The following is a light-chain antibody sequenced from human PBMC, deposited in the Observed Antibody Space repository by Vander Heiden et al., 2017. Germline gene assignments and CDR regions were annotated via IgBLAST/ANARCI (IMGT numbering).Light chain of an antibody. Sequence: QSALTQPASVSGSPGQSITISCTGTSSDVGGYNYVSWYQQHPGKAPKLMTFEVSHRPSGVSHRFSGSKSGTTASLTISGLQADDEADYYCSSYTSTSTPHFVFGTGTTVTVL. CDR3: SSYTSTSTPHFV. CDR2: EVS. CDR1: SSDVGGYNY. V-gene: IGLV2-14*01. J-gene: IGLJ1*01.